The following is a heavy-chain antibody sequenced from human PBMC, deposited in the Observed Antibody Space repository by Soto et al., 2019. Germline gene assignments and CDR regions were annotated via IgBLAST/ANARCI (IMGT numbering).Heavy chain of an antibody. Sequence: QVQLQESGPGLVKPSGTLSLTCAVSGGSISSSNWWSWVRQPPGKGLEWIGEIYHSGSTNYNPSLKSRVPISVDKSKNQFSLKLSSVTAADTAVYYCARAPGIAVATTQFDPWGQGTLVTVSS. CDR3: ARAPGIAVATTQFDP. CDR1: GGSISSSNW. CDR2: IYHSGST. J-gene: IGHJ5*02. D-gene: IGHD6-19*01. V-gene: IGHV4-4*02.